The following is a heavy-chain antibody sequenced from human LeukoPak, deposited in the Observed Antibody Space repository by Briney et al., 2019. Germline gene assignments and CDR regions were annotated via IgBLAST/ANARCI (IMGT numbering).Heavy chain of an antibody. CDR3: ARGDYGDNPDY. D-gene: IGHD4-23*01. CDR1: GYTFTNCG. Sequence: ASVKVSCKASGYTFTNCGINWVRQAPGQGLEWMGWISGYNGNTNYAQKLQGRVTMTTDTSTTTAYMELRSLRSDDTAMYYCARGDYGDNPDYWGQGTLVTVSS. CDR2: ISGYNGNT. J-gene: IGHJ4*02. V-gene: IGHV1-18*01.